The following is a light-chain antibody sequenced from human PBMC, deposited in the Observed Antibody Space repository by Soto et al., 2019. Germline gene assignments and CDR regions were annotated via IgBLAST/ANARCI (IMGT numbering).Light chain of an antibody. J-gene: IGKJ1*01. CDR3: QQYNNRPQT. CDR1: QSVSSN. V-gene: IGKV3-15*01. CDR2: GAS. Sequence: EIVLTQSPGTLSLSPGERATLSCRASQSVSSNLAWYQQKPGQAPRLLIYGASTRATGIPARFSGSGSGTEFTLTNSCLQSEDLAAHYSQQYNNRPQTFSQGTKVDIK.